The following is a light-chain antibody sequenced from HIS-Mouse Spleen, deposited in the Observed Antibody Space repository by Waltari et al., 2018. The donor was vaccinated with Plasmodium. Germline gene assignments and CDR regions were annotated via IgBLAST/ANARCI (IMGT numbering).Light chain of an antibody. CDR1: KLGDKY. CDR2: QDS. Sequence: SYELTQPPSVSVSPGQTASITCSGDKLGDKYACWYQQKPGQSPVLVIYQDSKRPSGIPEGFPGSNSGNTATLTISGTQAMDEADYYCQAWDSSTVVFGGGTKLTVL. J-gene: IGLJ2*01. CDR3: QAWDSSTVV. V-gene: IGLV3-1*01.